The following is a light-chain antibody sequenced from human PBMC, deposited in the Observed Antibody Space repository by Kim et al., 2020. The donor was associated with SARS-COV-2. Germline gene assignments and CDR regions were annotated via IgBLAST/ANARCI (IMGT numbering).Light chain of an antibody. V-gene: IGLV1-47*01. J-gene: IGLJ2*01. CDR1: SSNIGSDY. CDR3: ASWDDSLV. Sequence: ELTQPPSASGTPGQRVTISCSGSSSNIGSDYVYWYQQLPGTAPKLLIYRNNQRPSGVPDRFSGSKSGTSASLAISGLRSEAEADYYCASWDDSLVFGG. CDR2: RNN.